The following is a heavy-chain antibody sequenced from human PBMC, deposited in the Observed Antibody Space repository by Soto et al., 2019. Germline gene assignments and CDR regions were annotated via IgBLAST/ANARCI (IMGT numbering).Heavy chain of an antibody. CDR2: ISSSSSTI. J-gene: IGHJ6*03. CDR1: GFTFSSYS. Sequence: TGGSLRLSCAASGFTFSSYSMNWVRQAPGKGLEWVSYISSSSSTIYYADSVKGRFTISRDNAKNSLYLQMNSLRAEDTAVYYCASYGDYPYYYYYMDVWGKGTTVTVSS. CDR3: ASYGDYPYYYYYMDV. D-gene: IGHD4-17*01. V-gene: IGHV3-48*01.